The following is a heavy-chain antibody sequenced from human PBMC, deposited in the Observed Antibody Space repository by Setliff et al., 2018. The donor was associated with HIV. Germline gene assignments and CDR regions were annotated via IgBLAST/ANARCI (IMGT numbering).Heavy chain of an antibody. J-gene: IGHJ6*03. V-gene: IGHV4-34*01. Sequence: SETLSLTCAVYGGCFSGYYWSWNRKSPGKGLEWSGESNHSGRTKYNQSLKSRVTISVDKSKNQCSLKLSSVTAAYTAVYYFARGTAYYNFWSGYSQDYYYYMDVWGKGTTVTVSS. CDR1: GGCFSGYY. CDR3: ARGTAYYNFWSGYSQDYYYYMDV. D-gene: IGHD3-3*01. CDR2: SNHSGRT.